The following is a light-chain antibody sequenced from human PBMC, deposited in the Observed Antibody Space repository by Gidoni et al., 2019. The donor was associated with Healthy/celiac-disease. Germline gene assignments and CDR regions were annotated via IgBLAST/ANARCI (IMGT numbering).Light chain of an antibody. CDR3: QQYGSSSS. CDR2: GAS. Sequence: EIALTQSPGTLSLSPGERATLSCRASQSGSISYLSWYQQTPGQAPRLHIYGASSRATGILDRFSGSGSGTDFTLTISKLEPEDFAVYYCQQYGSSSSFGQGTKLEIK. V-gene: IGKV3-20*01. CDR1: QSGSISY. J-gene: IGKJ2*01.